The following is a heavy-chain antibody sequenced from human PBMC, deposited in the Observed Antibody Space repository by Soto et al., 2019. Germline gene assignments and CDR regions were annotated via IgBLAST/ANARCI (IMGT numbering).Heavy chain of an antibody. V-gene: IGHV4-34*01. CDR1: GESFSGYY. CDR3: AKGGRFPEARYYFLDV. Sequence: QVQLQQRGAGLLKPSETLSLTCVVDGESFSGYYWTWIRQPPGKGLEWIGEINDSGSTNHKPSLKRRVTMSIDTSKTKFSLNLRSVTAADTGVYYCAKGGRFPEARYYFLDVWGNGTTVTVSS. D-gene: IGHD3-3*01. CDR2: INDSGST. J-gene: IGHJ6*03.